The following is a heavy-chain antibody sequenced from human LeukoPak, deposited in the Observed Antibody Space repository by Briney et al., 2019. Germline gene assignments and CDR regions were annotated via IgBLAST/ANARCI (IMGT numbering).Heavy chain of an antibody. V-gene: IGHV3-48*02. Sequence: GGSLRLSCAASGFNFRIYSMNWVRQAPGKGLEWVSYISSGSSTIYYAHSLKGRFTISRDNAKNSLYLQMNSLRDEDTAVYYCAGRKGGTNWYFDLWGRGTLVTVSS. J-gene: IGHJ2*01. CDR2: ISSGSSTI. CDR3: AGRKGGTNWYFDL. D-gene: IGHD2-15*01. CDR1: GFNFRIYS.